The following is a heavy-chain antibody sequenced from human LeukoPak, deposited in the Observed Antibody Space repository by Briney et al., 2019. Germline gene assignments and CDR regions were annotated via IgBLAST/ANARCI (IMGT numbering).Heavy chain of an antibody. J-gene: IGHJ4*02. CDR3: ARIRLDCSGGSCYVFDY. CDR1: GFSLSTSGMC. D-gene: IGHD2-15*01. Sequence: SGPTLVNPTQTLTLTCTFSGFSLSTSGMCVSWIRQPPGKALEWLARIDWDDDKYYSTSLKTRLTISKDTSKNQVVLTMTNMDPVDTATYYCARIRLDCSGGSCYVFDYWGQGTLVTVSS. CDR2: IDWDDDK. V-gene: IGHV2-70*11.